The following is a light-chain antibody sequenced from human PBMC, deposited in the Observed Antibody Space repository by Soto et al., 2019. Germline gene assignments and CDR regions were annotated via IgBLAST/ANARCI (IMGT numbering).Light chain of an antibody. CDR3: SSYTTSNTRQIV. V-gene: IGLV2-14*03. CDR2: DVS. J-gene: IGLJ1*01. CDR1: SSDVGGYNY. Sequence: QSALTQPASVSGSPGQSITISCTGTSSDVGGYNYVSWYQHHPGKAPKLLIYDVSNRPSGISNRFSGSKSDNTASLTISWLHPEDEADYYCSSYTTSNTRQIVFGTGTKVTVL.